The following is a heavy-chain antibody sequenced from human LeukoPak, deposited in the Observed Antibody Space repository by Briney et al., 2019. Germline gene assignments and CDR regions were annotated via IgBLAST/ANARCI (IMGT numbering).Heavy chain of an antibody. J-gene: IGHJ4*02. CDR3: ARDDDTSSHYSLFEY. Sequence: GGSLRLSCAASGLSLSSFAMSWVRQGPARGLEWVSSIRGNGETFYPDSVKGRFTLSSDSSRNTVYFQLNSLRAEDTAVYYCARDDDTSSHYSLFEYWGQGTRVTVSS. CDR2: IRGNGET. CDR1: GLSLSSFA. V-gene: IGHV3-23*01. D-gene: IGHD3-22*01.